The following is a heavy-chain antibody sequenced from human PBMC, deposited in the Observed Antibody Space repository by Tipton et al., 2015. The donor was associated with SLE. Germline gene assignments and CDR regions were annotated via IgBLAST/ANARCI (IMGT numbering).Heavy chain of an antibody. V-gene: IGHV4-59*11. D-gene: IGHD7-27*01. CDR2: ISYSGST. J-gene: IGHJ2*01. CDR3: ATKTGWYFDL. CDR1: GGSINNHY. Sequence: TLSLTCVVSGGSINNHYWSWVRQSPGKGLEWIGYISYSGSTNYNPSLKSRVSMSVDTSKNQCSLELTSVTAADTAVYYCATKTGWYFDLWGRGALVTVSS.